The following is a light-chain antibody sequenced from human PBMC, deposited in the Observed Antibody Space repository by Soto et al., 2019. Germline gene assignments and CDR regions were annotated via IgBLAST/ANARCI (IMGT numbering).Light chain of an antibody. CDR3: QQYGSSPRYT. Sequence: EIVLTQSPGTLSLSPGERATLSCRASQSVSSSYLAWYHQKPGQAPRLLIYCASSRATGIPDRFSGSGSGTDFTLTISRLEPEDSAVYYCQQYGSSPRYTFGQGTKLEIK. J-gene: IGKJ2*01. CDR2: CAS. CDR1: QSVSSSY. V-gene: IGKV3-20*01.